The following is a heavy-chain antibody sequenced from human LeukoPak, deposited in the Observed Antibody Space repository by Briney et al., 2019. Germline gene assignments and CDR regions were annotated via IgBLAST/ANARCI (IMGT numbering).Heavy chain of an antibody. CDR1: GFTFSNAW. D-gene: IGHD1-26*01. V-gene: IGHV3-11*04. CDR3: ARDSGEGGTLDY. CDR2: INIVNNAI. Sequence: GGSLRLSCAASGFTFSNAWMSWVRQAPGKGLEWVSHINIVNNAIYYSDSVKGRFTISRDNAKNSLYLQMNSLRAEDTAVYYCARDSGEGGTLDYWGQGTLVSVSS. J-gene: IGHJ4*02.